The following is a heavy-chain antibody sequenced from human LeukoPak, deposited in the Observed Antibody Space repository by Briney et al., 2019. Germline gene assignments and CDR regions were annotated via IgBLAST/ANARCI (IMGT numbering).Heavy chain of an antibody. CDR1: GFTFSSYA. CDR3: AKERPYDFWSGYPFDY. CDR2: ISGSGGST. V-gene: IGHV3-23*01. Sequence: GGSLRLSCAASGFTFSSYAMSWVRQAPGKGLEWVSAISGSGGSTYYADSVKGRFTISRDNSKNTLYLQMNSLRAEDAAVYYCAKERPYDFWSGYPFDYWGQGTLVTVSS. J-gene: IGHJ4*02. D-gene: IGHD3-3*01.